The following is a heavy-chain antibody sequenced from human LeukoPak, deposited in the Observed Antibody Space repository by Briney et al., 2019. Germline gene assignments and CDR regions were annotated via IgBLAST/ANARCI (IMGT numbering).Heavy chain of an antibody. D-gene: IGHD6-19*01. CDR3: ARDYSGGLVVGGF. CDR2: INPSGGST. J-gene: IGHJ4*02. CDR1: GYTFTSYY. Sequence: ASVKVSCKASGYTFTSYYMHWVRQAPGQGLEWMGIINPSGGSTSYAQKFQGRVTMARDTSTSTVYMELSSLRSEDTAVYYCARDYSGGLVVGGFWGQGTLVTVSS. V-gene: IGHV1-46*01.